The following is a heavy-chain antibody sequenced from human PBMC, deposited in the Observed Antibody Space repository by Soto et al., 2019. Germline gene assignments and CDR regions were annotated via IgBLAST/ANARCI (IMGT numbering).Heavy chain of an antibody. CDR1: GFTFSSYS. CDR3: ARGRDGVFLNWFDP. V-gene: IGHV3-48*02. J-gene: IGHJ5*02. Sequence: PGGSLRLSCAASGFTFSSYSMNWVRQAPGKGLEWVSYISSSSSTIYYADSVKGRFTISRDNAKNSLYLQMNSLRDEDTAVYYCARGRDGVFLNWFDPWGQGTLVTVSS. CDR2: ISSSSSTI. D-gene: IGHD3-10*01.